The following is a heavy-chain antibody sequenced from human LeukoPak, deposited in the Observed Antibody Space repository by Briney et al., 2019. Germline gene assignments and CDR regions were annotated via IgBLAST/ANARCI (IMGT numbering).Heavy chain of an antibody. CDR1: GGSISSYY. V-gene: IGHV4-59*01. Sequence: SETLSLTCTVSGGSISSYYWSWIRQPPGKGLEWIGYICYSGSTNYNPSLKSRVTISVDTSKNQFSLKLSSVTAADTAVYYCARSTAYYDSSAPDYWGQGTLVTVSS. J-gene: IGHJ4*02. D-gene: IGHD3-22*01. CDR2: ICYSGST. CDR3: ARSTAYYDSSAPDY.